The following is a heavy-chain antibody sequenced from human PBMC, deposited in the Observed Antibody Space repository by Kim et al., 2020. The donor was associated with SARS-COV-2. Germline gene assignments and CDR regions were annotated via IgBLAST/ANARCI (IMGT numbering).Heavy chain of an antibody. V-gene: IGHV3-23*01. J-gene: IGHJ4*02. D-gene: IGHD6-25*01. Sequence: GGSLRLSCAASGFTFNYYAMTWVRQAPGKGLEWVSLIGSSGGPIHYADSVKGRFTISRDNSKNMLYLQMSSLRAEDTAIYYCAKRGDEPGFCYFDNWGQGTLVTVSS. CDR2: IGSSGGPI. CDR3: AKRGDEPGFCYFDN. CDR1: GFTFNYYA.